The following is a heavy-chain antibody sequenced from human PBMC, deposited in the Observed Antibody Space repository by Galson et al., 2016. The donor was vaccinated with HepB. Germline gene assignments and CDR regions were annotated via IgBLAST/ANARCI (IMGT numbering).Heavy chain of an antibody. CDR1: GYTFTNYY. D-gene: IGHD2-2*02. Sequence: SVKVSCKASGYTFTNYYMHWVRQAPGQGLEWIGVINPSGSSTAYAQKFQGRVTLTGDTSTNTVYMNLRSLKSEDTAIYYCARGGPFCSSTSCYRNNWFDPWSQGALVTVSS. J-gene: IGHJ5*02. CDR2: INPSGSST. CDR3: ARGGPFCSSTSCYRNNWFDP. V-gene: IGHV1-46*01.